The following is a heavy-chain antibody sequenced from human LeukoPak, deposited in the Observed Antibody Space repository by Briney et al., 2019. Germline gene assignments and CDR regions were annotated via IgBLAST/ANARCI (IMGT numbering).Heavy chain of an antibody. J-gene: IGHJ4*02. CDR3: ASTVAGLDY. Sequence: SETLSLTCTVSGGSISSYYWSWIRQPPGKGLEWIGYIYYSGSTNYNPSLKSRVTISVDTSKNQFSLKLSSVTAADTAVYYCASTVAGLDYWGQGTLVTVSS. D-gene: IGHD6-19*01. V-gene: IGHV4-59*01. CDR2: IYYSGST. CDR1: GGSISSYY.